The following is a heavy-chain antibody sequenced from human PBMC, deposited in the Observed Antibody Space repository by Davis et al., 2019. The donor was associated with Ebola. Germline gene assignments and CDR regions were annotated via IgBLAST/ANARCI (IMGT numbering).Heavy chain of an antibody. CDR3: ASKYSYGPSYYYGMDV. CDR2: ISSSSSYI. Sequence: GESLKIPCAASGFTFSSYSMNWVRQAPGKGLEWVSSISSSSSYIYYADSVKGRFTISRDNAKNSLYLQMNSLRAEDTAVYYCASKYSYGPSYYYGMDVWGQGTTVTVSS. J-gene: IGHJ6*02. CDR1: GFTFSSYS. V-gene: IGHV3-21*01. D-gene: IGHD5-18*01.